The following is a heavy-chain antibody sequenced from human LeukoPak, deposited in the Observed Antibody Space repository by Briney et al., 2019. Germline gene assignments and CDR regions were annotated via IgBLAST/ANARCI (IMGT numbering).Heavy chain of an antibody. CDR2: VHYSGNT. D-gene: IGHD2-15*01. J-gene: IGHJ4*02. CDR3: ARQKPLVVVSATVCYCHY. V-gene: IGHV4-39*01. Sequence: SETLSLTCTVSGDSISSSSYYWGWIRQPPGKGLEWIGSVHYSGNTYYTSSLKSRVTISVDTSKNQFSLNLNSVTAADTAVYYCARQKPLVVVSATVCYCHYWGQGTLVTVSS. CDR1: GDSISSSSYY.